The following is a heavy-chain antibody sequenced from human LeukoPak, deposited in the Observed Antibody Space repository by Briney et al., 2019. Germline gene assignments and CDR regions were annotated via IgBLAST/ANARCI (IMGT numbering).Heavy chain of an antibody. CDR1: GYTLTQLV. CDR2: FDPEDGET. Sequence: ASVKVSCKVSGYTLTQLVIHWVRQAPGKGLEWMGGFDPEDGETIYAQKFQDRVTMTEDTSTDTAYMELSSLRSEDTAFYYCATSSGTYFLYWGQGTLATVS. V-gene: IGHV1-24*01. D-gene: IGHD1-26*01. CDR3: ATSSGTYFLY. J-gene: IGHJ4*02.